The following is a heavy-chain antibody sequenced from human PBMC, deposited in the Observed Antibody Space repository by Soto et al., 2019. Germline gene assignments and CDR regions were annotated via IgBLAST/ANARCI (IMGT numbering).Heavy chain of an antibody. Sequence: QVQLVQSGAEVKKPGSSVKVSCKASGGTFSSYAISWVRQAPGQGLEWMGGIIPIFGTANYAQKFQGRVTMTADQSRSTDYRGLSSLRSEDTAVYYCASSQEAYYQMVYYYYYGMDVWGQGTTVTVSS. CDR3: ASSQEAYYQMVYYYYYGMDV. CDR1: GGTFSSYA. J-gene: IGHJ6*02. V-gene: IGHV1-69*12. D-gene: IGHD2-8*01. CDR2: IIPIFGTA.